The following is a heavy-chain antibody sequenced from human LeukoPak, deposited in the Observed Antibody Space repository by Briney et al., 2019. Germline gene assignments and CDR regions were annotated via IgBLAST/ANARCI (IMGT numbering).Heavy chain of an antibody. V-gene: IGHV1-2*02. D-gene: IGHD3-10*01. J-gene: IGHJ5*02. CDR2: INPNSGGT. CDR3: ARDPRLSLYGFDP. Sequence: ASVKVSCKASGYTFTSYAMNWVRQAPGQGLEWMGWINPNSGGTNYAQKFQGRVTMTRDTSISTAYMELSRLRSDDTAVYYCARDPRLSLYGFDPWGQGTLVTVSS. CDR1: GYTFTSYA.